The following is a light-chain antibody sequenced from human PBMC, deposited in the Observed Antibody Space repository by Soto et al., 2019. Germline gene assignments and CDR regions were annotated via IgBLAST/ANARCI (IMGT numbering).Light chain of an antibody. Sequence: EIGLTQSPATLSLSPGERATLSCRASQSVGSYLTWYQQKPGQAPRLLIYETSKRATGIPARFSGSGSGTDFTLTISSLEPEDFAVYYCQQRSSWPRTFGQGTKVEIK. J-gene: IGKJ1*01. V-gene: IGKV3-11*01. CDR1: QSVGSY. CDR2: ETS. CDR3: QQRSSWPRT.